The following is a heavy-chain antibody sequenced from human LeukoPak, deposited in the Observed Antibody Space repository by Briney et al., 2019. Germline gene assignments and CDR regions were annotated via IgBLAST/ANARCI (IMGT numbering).Heavy chain of an antibody. CDR2: ISSSSTTI. J-gene: IGHJ4*02. CDR3: ARDRHKYNYDGSSYPPY. Sequence: GGSLRLSCAASGFTFSSYSMMWVRQAPGKGLEWVSYISSSSTTIHYADSVKGRFTISRDNAKNSVYLQMNSLRAEDTAVYYCARDRHKYNYDGSSYPPYWGQGTLVTVSS. CDR1: GFTFSSYS. V-gene: IGHV3-48*01. D-gene: IGHD3-22*01.